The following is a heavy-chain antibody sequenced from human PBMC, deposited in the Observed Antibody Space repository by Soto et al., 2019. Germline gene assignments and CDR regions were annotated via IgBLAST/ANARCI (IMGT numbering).Heavy chain of an antibody. V-gene: IGHV4-59*08. J-gene: IGHJ6*03. CDR1: GGSISSYY. Sequence: QVQLQESGPGLVKPSETLSLTCTVSGGSISSYYWSWIRQPPGKGLEWIGYIYYSGSTNYNPSLKRRVTISVDTSKNQFSLKLSSVTAADTAVYYCARHQGDYDFWSGYPSPPYYYYMDVWGKGTTVTVSS. CDR2: IYYSGST. D-gene: IGHD3-3*01. CDR3: ARHQGDYDFWSGYPSPPYYYYMDV.